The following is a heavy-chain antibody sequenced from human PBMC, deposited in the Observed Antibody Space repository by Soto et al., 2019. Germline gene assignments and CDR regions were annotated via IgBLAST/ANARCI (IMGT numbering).Heavy chain of an antibody. Sequence: QVQLVQSGAEVKKPGASVKVSCKASGDTFTNYDIKWVRQATGQGLEWMGWMNPNSGNTGYAQKFQGRVTMTRNTSIGTAYMELSSLSSEDTAVYYCASGRNGMDVWGQGTTVTVSS. V-gene: IGHV1-8*01. CDR3: ASGRNGMDV. CDR2: MNPNSGNT. CDR1: GDTFTNYD. J-gene: IGHJ6*02.